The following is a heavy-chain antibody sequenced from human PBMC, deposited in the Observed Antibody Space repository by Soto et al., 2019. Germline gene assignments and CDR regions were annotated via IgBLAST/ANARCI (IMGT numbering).Heavy chain of an antibody. CDR1: GFTSSSYC. Sequence: GGSLRLSCAASGFTSSSYCMSWVRQAPGKGLEWVANINQDGSEKYYVDSVKGRFTNSRDNAKDSLYLQMNSLRAEDTAIYYCARDYSKPRGRFDSWGQGTLVTVSS. CDR2: INQDGSEK. CDR3: ARDYSKPRGRFDS. D-gene: IGHD4-4*01. J-gene: IGHJ5*01. V-gene: IGHV3-7*01.